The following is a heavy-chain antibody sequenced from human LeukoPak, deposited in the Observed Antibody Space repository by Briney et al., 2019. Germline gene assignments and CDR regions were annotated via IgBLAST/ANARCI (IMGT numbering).Heavy chain of an antibody. V-gene: IGHV3-48*04. CDR2: ISSSSSTI. CDR3: ARDSRGEYYFDY. D-gene: IGHD3-10*01. CDR1: GCIFSSYR. J-gene: IGHJ4*02. Sequence: GGGVRVSCAATGCIFSSYRMNWVGQPPGKELEGVSYISSSSSTIYYTDSVKGRFPISRDNAKNSLYLQMNSLRAEDTAVYYCARDSRGEYYFDYWGQGTLVTVSS.